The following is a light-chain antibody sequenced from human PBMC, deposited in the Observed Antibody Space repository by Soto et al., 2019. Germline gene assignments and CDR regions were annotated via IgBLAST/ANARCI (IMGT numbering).Light chain of an antibody. J-gene: IGKJ5*01. V-gene: IGKV3-20*01. CDR3: QRYGGSPPIT. CDR2: GAS. Sequence: EIVLTQSPGSLSLSPGERATLSCRASQSVSSSYLAWYQQKPGQAPRLLMYGASSRATGIPDRFSGSGSGTDFTLTISRLEPADFAVYYCQRYGGSPPITFGQGTRLEIK. CDR1: QSVSSSY.